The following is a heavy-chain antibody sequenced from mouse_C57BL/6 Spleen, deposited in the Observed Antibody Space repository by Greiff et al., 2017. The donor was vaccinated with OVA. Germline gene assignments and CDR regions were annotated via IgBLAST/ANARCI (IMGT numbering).Heavy chain of an antibody. J-gene: IGHJ3*01. CDR3: ARSGGPLPGFAY. D-gene: IGHD5-5*01. CDR2: INPNNGGT. CDR1: GYTFTDYY. V-gene: IGHV1-26*01. Sequence: EVQLQQSGPELVKPGASVKISCKASGYTFTDYYMNWVKQSHGKSLEWIGDINPNNGGTSYNQKFKGKATLTVDKSSSTAYMELRSLTSEDSAVYYCARSGGPLPGFAYWGQGTLVTVSA.